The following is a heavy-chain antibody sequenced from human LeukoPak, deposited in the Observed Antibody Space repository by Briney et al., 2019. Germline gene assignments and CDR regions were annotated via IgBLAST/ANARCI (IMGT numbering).Heavy chain of an antibody. CDR1: GYTFTSYG. CDR2: ISAYNGNT. CDR3: ARDSEQQLVVTPYYFDY. V-gene: IGHV1-18*01. Sequence: GASVKVSCKASGYTFTSYGISWVRQAPGQGLEWMGWISAYNGNTNYAQKLQGRVTMTTDTSTSTAYMELRSLRSDDTAVYYCARDSEQQLVVTPYYFDYWGQGTLVTVSS. D-gene: IGHD6-13*01. J-gene: IGHJ4*02.